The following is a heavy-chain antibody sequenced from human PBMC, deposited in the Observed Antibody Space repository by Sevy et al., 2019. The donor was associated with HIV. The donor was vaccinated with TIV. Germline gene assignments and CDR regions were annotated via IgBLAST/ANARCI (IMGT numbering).Heavy chain of an antibody. D-gene: IGHD3-10*01. CDR3: ARVGFYGSEKYFDY. CDR1: GGSISSCTYY. Sequence: SETLSLTCTVSGGSISSCTYYWSWIRQPAGKELEWIGRIYTSGSTNYNPSLESRVTMSVDTSKNQFSLKLRSVTAADTAVYFCARVGFYGSEKYFDYWGQGTLVTVSS. V-gene: IGHV4-61*02. J-gene: IGHJ4*02. CDR2: IYTSGST.